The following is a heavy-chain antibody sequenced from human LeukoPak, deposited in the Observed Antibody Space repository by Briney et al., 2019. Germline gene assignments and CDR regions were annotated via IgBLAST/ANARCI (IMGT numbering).Heavy chain of an antibody. D-gene: IGHD3-3*01. CDR2: ISGSGGST. CDR1: GFTFSSYA. Sequence: PGGSLRLSCAASGFTFSSYAMSWVRQAPGKGLEWVSAISGSGGSTYYADSVKGRFTISRDNSKNTLYLQMDSLRAEDTAVYYCAKSPDYDFWSGYYTGIGYWGQGTLVTVSS. V-gene: IGHV3-23*01. J-gene: IGHJ4*02. CDR3: AKSPDYDFWSGYYTGIGY.